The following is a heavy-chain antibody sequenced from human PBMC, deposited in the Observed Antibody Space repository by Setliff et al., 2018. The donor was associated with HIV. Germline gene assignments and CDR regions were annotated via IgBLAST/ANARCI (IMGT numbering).Heavy chain of an antibody. D-gene: IGHD3-10*01. J-gene: IGHJ3*02. V-gene: IGHV1-69*06. CDR3: ARGQGVHFWVDDAFDI. Sequence: SVKVSCKASGGTFGSYAISWVRQAPGQGLEWLGGIIPIFETTNYAQKFQGRVTITADKSTSTIYMELSSLRSDDTAVYYCARGQGVHFWVDDAFDISGQGTMVTVSS. CDR2: IIPIFETT. CDR1: GGTFGSYA.